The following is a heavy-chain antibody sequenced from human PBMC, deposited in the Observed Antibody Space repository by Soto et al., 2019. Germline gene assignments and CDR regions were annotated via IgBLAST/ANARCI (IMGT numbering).Heavy chain of an antibody. V-gene: IGHV4-39*01. Sequence: QLQLQESGPGLMKPSETLSLTCTVSGGSISSSSYYWGWIRQPPGKGLEWIGSIYYSGSTYYNPSLKSRVTISVDTSKNQFSLKLSSVTAADTAVYYCARQQTTVLGYWGQGTLVTVSS. D-gene: IGHD4-17*01. J-gene: IGHJ4*02. CDR1: GGSISSSSYY. CDR3: ARQQTTVLGY. CDR2: IYYSGST.